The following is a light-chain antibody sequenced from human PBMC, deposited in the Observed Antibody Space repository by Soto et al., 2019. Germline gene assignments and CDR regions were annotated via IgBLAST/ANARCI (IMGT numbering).Light chain of an antibody. CDR3: QQYGGSPPIT. J-gene: IGKJ5*01. CDR2: GAS. CDR1: QSVSSRY. Sequence: EIVLTQSPGTLYLSSGERATLSCRASQSVSSRYLTWYQQKPGQAPRLLIYGASSRATGIPDRFSGSGSGTDFTLTISRLEPEDFAVYSCQQYGGSPPITFGQGTRLEIK. V-gene: IGKV3-20*01.